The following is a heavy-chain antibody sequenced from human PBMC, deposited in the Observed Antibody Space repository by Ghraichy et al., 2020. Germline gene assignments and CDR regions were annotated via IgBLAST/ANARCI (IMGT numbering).Heavy chain of an antibody. J-gene: IGHJ4*02. CDR2: IYSSGST. CDR3: AGAPASPASLEWLSPFDY. Sequence: SETLSLTCTVSGASISSSNYYWGWTRQPPGKGLEWIGKIYSSGSTYYSSALKSRVTISADTSKNQVSLTLNSVTAADTAVYYCAGAPASPASLEWLSPFDYWGLGTLVTVS. V-gene: IGHV4-39*01. CDR1: GASISSSNYY. D-gene: IGHD3-3*01.